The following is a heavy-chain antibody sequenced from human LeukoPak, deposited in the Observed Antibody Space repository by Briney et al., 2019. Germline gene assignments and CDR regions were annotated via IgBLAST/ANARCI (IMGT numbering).Heavy chain of an antibody. V-gene: IGHV3-23*01. Sequence: GGSLRLSCAPSRFTFRNYAMNWVRQAPGKGLEWVSSIDINGGRTDYADSVKGRFTISRDNSKNTLYLQMTSLRVEETAVYYCARRATDSRGSDYWGQGNLVTVSS. CDR2: IDINGGRT. CDR3: ARRATDSRGSDY. J-gene: IGHJ4*02. CDR1: RFTFRNYA. D-gene: IGHD3-16*01.